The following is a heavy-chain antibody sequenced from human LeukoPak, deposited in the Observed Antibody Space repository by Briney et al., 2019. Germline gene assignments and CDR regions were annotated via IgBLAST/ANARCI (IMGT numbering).Heavy chain of an antibody. V-gene: IGHV4-59*11. CDR1: GGSISSQY. CDR3: ARDCSGGSCAPRAFDI. J-gene: IGHJ3*02. Sequence: SETLFLTCTVSGGSISSQYWSWIRQPPGKGLEWIGYVYYTGSTNYNPSLKSRVSISADTSKNQFSLKLSSVTAADTAVYYCARDCSGGSCAPRAFDIWGQGTMVTVS. CDR2: VYYTGST. D-gene: IGHD2-15*01.